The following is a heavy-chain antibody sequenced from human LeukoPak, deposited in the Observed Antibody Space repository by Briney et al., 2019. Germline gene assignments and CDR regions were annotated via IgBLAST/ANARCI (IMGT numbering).Heavy chain of an antibody. D-gene: IGHD6-19*01. V-gene: IGHV3-72*01. J-gene: IGHJ4*02. Sequence: GGSLSLSCAVSGFTFSDHFLDWVRQAPGKGLEWVGRSRNKARSYTTEYAASVRGRFTISRDDSKNSLYLQMNSLKTEDTAVYYCVRVGSVAGSDYLDYWGQGTLVTVSS. CDR3: VRVGSVAGSDYLDY. CDR2: SRNKARSYTT. CDR1: GFTFSDHF.